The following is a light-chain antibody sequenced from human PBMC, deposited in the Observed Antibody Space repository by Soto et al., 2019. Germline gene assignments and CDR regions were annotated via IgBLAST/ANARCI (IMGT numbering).Light chain of an antibody. CDR1: QSVGRW. Sequence: DIQMTQSPSTLSASVGDRVNITCRASQSVGRWLAWYQQKPGKAPKLLVFSASRLDSGAPSRFSGSGSGTDFTLTISSLQPDDFATYYCQQYNSFSIFGQGTKLEIK. CDR3: QQYNSFSI. V-gene: IGKV1-5*03. J-gene: IGKJ2*01. CDR2: SAS.